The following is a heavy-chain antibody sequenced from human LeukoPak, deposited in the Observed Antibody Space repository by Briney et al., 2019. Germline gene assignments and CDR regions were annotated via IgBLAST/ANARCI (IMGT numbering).Heavy chain of an antibody. J-gene: IGHJ5*02. CDR2: IYYSGST. CDR3: ARLKDYYGSGSYYNNWFDP. V-gene: IGHV4-39*01. Sequence: SETLSLTCTVSGGSISSSSYYWGWIRQPPGKGLEWIGSIYYSGSTYYNPSLKSRVTISVDTSKNQFSLKLSSVTAADTAVYYCARLKDYYGSGSYYNNWFDPWGQGTLVTVSS. D-gene: IGHD3-10*01. CDR1: GGSISSSSYY.